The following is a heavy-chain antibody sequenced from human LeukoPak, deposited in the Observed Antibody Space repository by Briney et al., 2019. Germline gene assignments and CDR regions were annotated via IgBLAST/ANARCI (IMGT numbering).Heavy chain of an antibody. Sequence: GGSLRLSCAASGFTFSSYAMSWVRQAPWKGLEWVSAISGSGGSTYYADSVKGRFTISRDNSKNTLYLQMNSLRAEDTAVYYCAKDSEMATTGTFDYWGQGTLVTVSS. D-gene: IGHD5-24*01. CDR3: AKDSEMATTGTFDY. CDR2: ISGSGGST. CDR1: GFTFSSYA. V-gene: IGHV3-23*01. J-gene: IGHJ4*02.